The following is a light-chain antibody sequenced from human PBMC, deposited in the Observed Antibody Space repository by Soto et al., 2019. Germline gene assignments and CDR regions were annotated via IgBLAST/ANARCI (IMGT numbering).Light chain of an antibody. Sequence: DIRMTQSPSSLSASVGDRVTITCRASQSISSYLNWYQQKPGKAPKLLIYAASSLQSGVPSRFSGSGSGTDFTLTISSLQPEDFATYYCQQSYNTPRTFGQGTKVDIK. V-gene: IGKV1-39*01. CDR2: AAS. CDR1: QSISSY. J-gene: IGKJ1*01. CDR3: QQSYNTPRT.